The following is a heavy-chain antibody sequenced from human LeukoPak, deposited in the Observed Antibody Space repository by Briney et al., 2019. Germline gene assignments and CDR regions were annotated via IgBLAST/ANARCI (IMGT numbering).Heavy chain of an antibody. D-gene: IGHD3-16*01. CDR3: ARGRWGSYYFDH. CDR1: GYTFTSYG. J-gene: IGHJ4*02. CDR2: ISAYNGNT. V-gene: IGHV1-18*01. Sequence: RWASVKVSCKASGYTFTSYGITWVRQAPGQGLEWMGWISAYNGNTNYAQKLQGRVTMTIDTSTSTAYMELRSLRSDDTAVYYCARGRWGSYYFDHWGQGTLVTVSS.